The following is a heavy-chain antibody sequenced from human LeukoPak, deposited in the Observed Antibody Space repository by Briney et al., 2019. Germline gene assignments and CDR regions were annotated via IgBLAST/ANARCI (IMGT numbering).Heavy chain of an antibody. CDR3: ARGLGTYDSSDLTWPMISF. CDR2: MNPSSGDT. CDR1: GYTFTNYE. Sequence: ASVKVSCKASGYTFTNYEINWVRQATGQGLEWMGWMNPSSGDTAYAQKFQGRITMTRSTSISTAYMELSSLRSEDTAVYYCARGLGTYDSSDLTWPMISFWGQGTLVTVSS. J-gene: IGHJ4*02. V-gene: IGHV1-8*01. D-gene: IGHD3-22*01.